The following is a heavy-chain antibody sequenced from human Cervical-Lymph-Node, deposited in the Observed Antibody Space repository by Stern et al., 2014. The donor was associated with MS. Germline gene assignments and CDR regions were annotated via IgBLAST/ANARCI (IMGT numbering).Heavy chain of an antibody. J-gene: IGHJ4*02. CDR2: ISYRGNT. Sequence: QVQLVQSGPGLVKPSETLSLTCTVSGASISTYYWSWIRQSPGKGLEWIGYISYRGNTNYNPSLNSRVTISLDTSKNQVSLKVSSVTAADTAVYYCARAPLRGLHYYDNWGRGTLVTVSS. V-gene: IGHV4-59*01. CDR3: ARAPLRGLHYYDN. D-gene: IGHD5-12*01. CDR1: GASISTYY.